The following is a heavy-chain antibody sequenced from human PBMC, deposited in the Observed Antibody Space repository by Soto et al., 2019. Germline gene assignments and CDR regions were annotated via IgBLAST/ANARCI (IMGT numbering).Heavy chain of an antibody. CDR3: ASNSWEGHAFDI. V-gene: IGHV4-59*01. J-gene: IGHJ3*02. D-gene: IGHD1-26*01. CDR2: IYYSGST. Sequence: KQSQTLSLTCTVSGGSISSYYWSWIRQPPGKGLEWIGYIYYSGSTNYNPSLKSRVTISVDTSKNQFSLKLSSVTAADTAVYYCASNSWEGHAFDIWGQGTMVTVSS. CDR1: GGSISSYY.